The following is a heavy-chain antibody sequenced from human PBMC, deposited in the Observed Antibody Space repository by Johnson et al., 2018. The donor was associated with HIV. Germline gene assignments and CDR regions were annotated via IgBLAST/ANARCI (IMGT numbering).Heavy chain of an antibody. CDR1: GFTFDDYA. D-gene: IGHD1-26*01. Sequence: VESGGGLVQPGRSLRLSCAASGFTFDDYAMHWVRQAPGKGLEWVSGISWNSGSIGYADSVKGRFTISRDNSKNTLYLQMNSLRAEDTAVYYCAKDLFTEREDDVFDFWGQGTMVTVSS. V-gene: IGHV3-9*01. CDR3: AKDLFTEREDDVFDF. J-gene: IGHJ3*01. CDR2: ISWNSGSI.